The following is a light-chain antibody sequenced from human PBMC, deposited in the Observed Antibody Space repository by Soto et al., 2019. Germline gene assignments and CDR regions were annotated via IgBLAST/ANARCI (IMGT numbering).Light chain of an antibody. Sequence: QSALTQPASVSGSPGQSITISCTGTNNDVGMFKYVSWYQQYPDKAPKLLIYDVSVRPSGVSDRFSGSKSGNTASLTISGLQAVDEADYYCNSYTTSQTGVFGTGTKLTVL. CDR3: NSYTTSQTGV. J-gene: IGLJ1*01. V-gene: IGLV2-14*01. CDR1: NNDVGMFKY. CDR2: DVS.